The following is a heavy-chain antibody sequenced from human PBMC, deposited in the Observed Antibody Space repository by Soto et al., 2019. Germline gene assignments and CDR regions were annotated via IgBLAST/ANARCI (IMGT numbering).Heavy chain of an antibody. CDR3: AGASPAAMLWGPYYFDY. Sequence: PSETLSLTCTVSGGSISSSGYYWGWIRQPPGKGLEWIGSIYYSGSTYYNPSLKSRVTISVDTSKNQFSLKLSSVTAADTAVYYCAGASPAAMLWGPYYFDYWGQGTLVTSPQ. CDR2: IYYSGST. V-gene: IGHV4-39*01. CDR1: GGSISSSGYY. D-gene: IGHD2-2*01. J-gene: IGHJ4*02.